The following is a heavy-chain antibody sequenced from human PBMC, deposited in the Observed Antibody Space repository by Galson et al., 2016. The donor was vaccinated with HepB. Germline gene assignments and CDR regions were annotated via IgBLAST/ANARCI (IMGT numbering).Heavy chain of an antibody. CDR1: GYTFSNYD. CDR3: ARGTFKYTYGMDV. D-gene: IGHD1-1*01. J-gene: IGHJ6*02. Sequence: SVKVSCKASGYTFSNYDMNWVRQATGQGLEWMGWMNPNSGNTGYAQKFQGRVTMTRNTSISTAYMELSSLTSEDTAVYYCARGTFKYTYGMDVWGQGTTVTVSS. CDR2: MNPNSGNT. V-gene: IGHV1-8*01.